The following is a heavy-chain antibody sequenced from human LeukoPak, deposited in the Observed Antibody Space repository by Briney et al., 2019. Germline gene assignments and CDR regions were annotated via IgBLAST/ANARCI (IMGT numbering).Heavy chain of an antibody. J-gene: IGHJ4*02. CDR2: IYYSGST. CDR1: GGSISSSSYY. D-gene: IGHD3-10*01. Sequence: PSETLSLTCTVSGGSISSSSYYWGWIRQPPGKGLEWIGSIYYSGSTYYNPSLKSRVTISVDTSKNQFSLKLSSVTAADTAVYYCARFRYGSGSYYKNYYFDYWGQGTLVTVSS. V-gene: IGHV4-39*07. CDR3: ARFRYGSGSYYKNYYFDY.